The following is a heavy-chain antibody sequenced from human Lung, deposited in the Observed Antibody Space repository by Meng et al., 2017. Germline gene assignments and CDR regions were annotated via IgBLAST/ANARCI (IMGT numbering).Heavy chain of an antibody. Sequence: GQLQPWGAGLLKPSETLSLCCVVSGGSFSDYYWSWIRQPPGKGLEWIGEINHSGSTNYNPSLESRATISVDTSQNNLSLKLSSVTAADSAVYYCARGPTTMAHDFDYWGQGTLVTVSS. J-gene: IGHJ4*02. CDR1: GGSFSDYY. CDR3: ARGPTTMAHDFDY. D-gene: IGHD4-11*01. CDR2: INHSGST. V-gene: IGHV4-34*01.